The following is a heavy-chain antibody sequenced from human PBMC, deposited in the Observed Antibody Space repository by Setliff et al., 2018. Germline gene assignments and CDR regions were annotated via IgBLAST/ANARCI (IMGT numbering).Heavy chain of an antibody. V-gene: IGHV4-59*08. CDR3: ARHLSYSGETMDV. CDR2: IHNNGRI. D-gene: IGHD5-12*01. CDR1: GASITSYY. J-gene: IGHJ6*03. Sequence: SETLSLTCSVSGASITSYYWSWIRQPPEKGLEWIAYIHNNGRIKYNPALKSRVTISLDTSKKYFFLNLTSVTAADTAVYYCARHLSYSGETMDVWGKRTTVTVSS.